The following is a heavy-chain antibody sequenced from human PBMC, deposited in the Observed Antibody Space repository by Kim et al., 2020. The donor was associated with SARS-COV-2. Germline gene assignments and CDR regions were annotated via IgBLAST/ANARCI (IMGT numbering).Heavy chain of an antibody. CDR1: GFTVSSNY. Sequence: GGSLRLSCAASGFTVSSNYMSWVRQAPGKGLEWVSVIYSGGSTYYADSVKGRFTISRDNSKNTLYLQMNSLRAEDTAVYYCARLPRVSYYFDYWGQGTLVTVSS. V-gene: IGHV3-53*01. J-gene: IGHJ4*02. CDR3: ARLPRVSYYFDY. D-gene: IGHD1-26*01. CDR2: IYSGGST.